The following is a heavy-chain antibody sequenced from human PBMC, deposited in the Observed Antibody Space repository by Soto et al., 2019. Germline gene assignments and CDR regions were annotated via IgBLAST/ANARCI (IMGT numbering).Heavy chain of an antibody. CDR1: GGTFSRYV. D-gene: IGHD2-8*01. V-gene: IGHV1-69*01. CDR3: ASESGRTRGMDV. CDR2: IIPIFGTP. J-gene: IGHJ6*02. Sequence: QVQAVQSGAEVKKPGSSVKVSCKASGGTFSRYVISWVRQAPGQGLEWMGRIIPIFGTPNYAQKSQGRVTITADESTSRAYMELSSLRSEGTAVYYCASESGRTRGMDVWGQGTTLTVSS.